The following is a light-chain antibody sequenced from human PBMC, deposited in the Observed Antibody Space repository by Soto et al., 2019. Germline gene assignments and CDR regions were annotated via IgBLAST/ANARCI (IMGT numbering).Light chain of an antibody. CDR1: QSVSSSY. J-gene: IGKJ5*01. V-gene: IGKV3-20*01. Sequence: EIVLTQSPGTLSLSPGERATLSCRASQSVSSSYLAWYQQTNGQAPRILIYDASNRDTGIPARFSGIWSGTEFTLPLSRLQSEDFEVYYCQHYDHWPIAFGQGTRLEIK. CDR3: QHYDHWPIA. CDR2: DAS.